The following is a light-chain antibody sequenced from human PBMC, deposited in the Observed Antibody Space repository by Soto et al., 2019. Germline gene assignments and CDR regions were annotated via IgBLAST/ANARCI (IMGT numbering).Light chain of an antibody. CDR2: DAS. Sequence: EIVVTHSPATLSVSPWEIATLSFRASQSVRSNLAWYQQKPGQAPRLLIYDASNRATGIPARFSGSGSGTDFTLTISSLEPEDFAVYYCQKYGSSPWKFGQGTKVDIK. CDR1: QSVRSN. CDR3: QKYGSSPWK. V-gene: IGKV3D-15*02. J-gene: IGKJ1*01.